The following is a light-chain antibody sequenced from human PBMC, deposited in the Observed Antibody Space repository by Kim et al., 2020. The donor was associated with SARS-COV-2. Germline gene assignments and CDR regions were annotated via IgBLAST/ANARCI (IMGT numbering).Light chain of an antibody. CDR1: QSISNW. V-gene: IGKV1-5*01. Sequence: SASVGDRITITCRASQSISNWLAWYQQQPGKAPKLLIYDASSLQSGVPSRFSGSRSGTEFTLTINKLQPDDFATYYCQQYNSYRTFGQGTKVDIK. CDR3: QQYNSYRT. J-gene: IGKJ1*01. CDR2: DAS.